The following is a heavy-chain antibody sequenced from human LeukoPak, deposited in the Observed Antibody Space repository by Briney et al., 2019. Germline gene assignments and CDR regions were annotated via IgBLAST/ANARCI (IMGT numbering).Heavy chain of an antibody. V-gene: IGHV4-31*03. D-gene: IGHD2-21*02. Sequence: PSQTLSLTCTVSGDSISSDGYSWAWIRQPPGKGLEWIGHISYSGNTYYNPSLKSRVTLSVDASKNQFSLNLTSVTAADTAIYYCARDFLRTASPDAFDFWGQGTMVTVSS. CDR3: ARDFLRTASPDAFDF. J-gene: IGHJ3*01. CDR1: GDSISSDGYS. CDR2: ISYSGNT.